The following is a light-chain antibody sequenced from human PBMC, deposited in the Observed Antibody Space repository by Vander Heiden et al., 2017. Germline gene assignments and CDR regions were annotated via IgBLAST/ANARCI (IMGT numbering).Light chain of an antibody. CDR2: AAS. J-gene: IGKJ1*01. CDR1: HTISTS. V-gene: IGKV1-39*01. Sequence: DIQMTQSPSSLSASVGDRVTITCRASHTISTSLNWYQQKPGKAPNLLIYAASTLQSGVPSRFSGSGSGTDFTLTVSNLRPEDFAVYYCQQSYSTPRTFGHGTKVEIK. CDR3: QQSYSTPRT.